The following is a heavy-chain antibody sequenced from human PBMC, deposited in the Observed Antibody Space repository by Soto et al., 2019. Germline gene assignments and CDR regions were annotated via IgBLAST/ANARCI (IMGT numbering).Heavy chain of an antibody. J-gene: IGHJ4*02. D-gene: IGHD5-18*01. Sequence: SLRLSCAASGFTLSSYVVLGGRRAPSKGLEWVAVIWYDGSNKYYADSVKGRFTISRDNSKNTLYLQMNSLRAEDTAVYYCAIEPLPMDTAMVSRPYYFDYWGQGSLVTAPQ. CDR2: IWYDGSNK. CDR1: GFTLSSYV. CDR3: AIEPLPMDTAMVSRPYYFDY. V-gene: IGHV3-33*01.